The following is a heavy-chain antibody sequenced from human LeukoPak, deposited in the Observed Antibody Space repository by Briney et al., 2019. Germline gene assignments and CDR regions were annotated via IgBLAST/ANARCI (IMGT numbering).Heavy chain of an antibody. Sequence: ASVKVSCKASGYTFTGYYMHWVRQAPGQGLEWMGWINPNSGGTNYAQKFQGRVTMTRDTSISTAYMELSRLRSDDTAVYYCARLPLMSNGSYYTSHNFDYWGQGTLVTVSS. CDR3: ARLPLMSNGSYYTSHNFDY. V-gene: IGHV1-2*02. D-gene: IGHD1-26*01. CDR1: GYTFTGYY. J-gene: IGHJ4*02. CDR2: INPNSGGT.